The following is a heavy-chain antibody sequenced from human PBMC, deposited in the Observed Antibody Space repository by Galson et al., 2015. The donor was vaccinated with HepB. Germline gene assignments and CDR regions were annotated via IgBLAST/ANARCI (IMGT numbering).Heavy chain of an antibody. J-gene: IGHJ2*01. CDR3: ARDPLSYGSGSYYTPKQDWYFDL. Sequence: SLRLSCAASGFTFSSYSMNWVRQAPGKGLEWVSYISGSSSTIYYADSVKGRFTISRDNAKNSLYLQMNSLRDEDTAVYYCARDPLSYGSGSYYTPKQDWYFDLWGRGTLVTVSS. V-gene: IGHV3-48*02. CDR1: GFTFSSYS. D-gene: IGHD3-10*01. CDR2: ISGSSSTI.